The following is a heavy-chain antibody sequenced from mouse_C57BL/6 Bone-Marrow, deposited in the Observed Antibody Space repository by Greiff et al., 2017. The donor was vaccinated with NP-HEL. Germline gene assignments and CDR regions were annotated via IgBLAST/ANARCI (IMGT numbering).Heavy chain of an antibody. V-gene: IGHV5-6*01. CDR2: ISSCGSYT. Sequence: EVQLVESGGDLVKPGGSLKLSCAASGFTFSSYGMSWVRQTPDKRLEWVATISSCGSYTYYTDSVKGRFTISSDNAKNTHYLQMGDLKSEDTAMYYYASKGSWYFDYWGQGTTLTVSS. J-gene: IGHJ2*01. CDR3: ASKGSWYFDY. CDR1: GFTFSSYG.